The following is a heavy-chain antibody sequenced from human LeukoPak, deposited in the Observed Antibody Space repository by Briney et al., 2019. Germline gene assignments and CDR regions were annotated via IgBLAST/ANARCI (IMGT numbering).Heavy chain of an antibody. J-gene: IGHJ4*02. Sequence: QAGGSLRLSCAASGFTFSSYSMNWVRQAPGKGLEWVSYITSTSTTIYYADSVKGRFTISRDNAKNSLYLQMNSLRVEDTAVYYCARDEGYDSSGKGSGYFDYWGQGTLVTVSS. D-gene: IGHD3-22*01. CDR2: ITSTSTTI. V-gene: IGHV3-48*01. CDR3: ARDEGYDSSGKGSGYFDY. CDR1: GFTFSSYS.